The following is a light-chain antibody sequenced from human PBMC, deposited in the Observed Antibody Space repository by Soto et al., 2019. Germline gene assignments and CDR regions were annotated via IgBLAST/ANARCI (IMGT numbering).Light chain of an antibody. CDR2: GAS. V-gene: IGKV3-20*01. CDR1: QIFSSSY. Sequence: ETVLTMSPATLSLPPEKSSTLSWRAIQIFSSSYLAWYQQKPGQAPRLLIYGASSRDTGIPDRVSGSGSGTDFTLTISIQEPEDYADYYCQQDGGSPCFGGGTKVDI. J-gene: IGKJ4*01. CDR3: QQDGGSPC.